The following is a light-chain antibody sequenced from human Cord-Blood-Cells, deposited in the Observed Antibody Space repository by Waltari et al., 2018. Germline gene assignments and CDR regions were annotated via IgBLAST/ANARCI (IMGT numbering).Light chain of an antibody. J-gene: IGKJ1*01. CDR2: WAS. V-gene: IGKV4-1*01. Sequence: DIVMTQSPDSLAVSLDERATIHCKSSQSVLYSSNNKNYLAWYQQKPGQPPKLLIYWASTRESGVPDRFSGSGSGTDFTLTISSLQAEDVAVYYCQQYYSTPQTFGQGTKVEIK. CDR1: QSVLYSSNNKNY. CDR3: QQYYSTPQT.